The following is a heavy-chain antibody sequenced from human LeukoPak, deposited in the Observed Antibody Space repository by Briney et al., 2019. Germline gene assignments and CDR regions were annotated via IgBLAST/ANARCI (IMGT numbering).Heavy chain of an antibody. V-gene: IGHV3-49*04. J-gene: IGHJ6*02. CDR2: IRSKAYRGTT. CDR3: ARGPIQLRIHNAMDV. CDR1: GFTFGDHA. Sequence: GGSLRLSCTGSGFTFGDHAMSWVRQAPGKGLEWVGFIRSKAYRGTTEYAASVRGRFTISRDDSASIAYLQMSSLKTEDTAVYYCARGPIQLRIHNAMDVWGQGTTVTVSS. D-gene: IGHD5-18*01.